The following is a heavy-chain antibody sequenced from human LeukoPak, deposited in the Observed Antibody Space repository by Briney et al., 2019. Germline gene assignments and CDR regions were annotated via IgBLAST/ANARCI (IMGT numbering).Heavy chain of an antibody. CDR1: GGSITSYY. J-gene: IGHJ4*02. V-gene: IGHV3-53*01. CDR2: IYSGGST. CDR3: ARDGTYGDPFDY. Sequence: GTLSLTCTVSGGSITSYYMSWVRQAPGKGLEWVSVIYSGGSTYYADSVKGRFTISRDNSKNTLYLQMNSLRAEDTAVYYCARDGTYGDPFDYWGQGTLVTVSS. D-gene: IGHD4-17*01.